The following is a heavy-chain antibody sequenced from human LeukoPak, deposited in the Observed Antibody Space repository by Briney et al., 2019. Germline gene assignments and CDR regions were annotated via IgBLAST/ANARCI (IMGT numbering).Heavy chain of an antibody. CDR1: GFTVSSNY. D-gene: IGHD5-12*01. Sequence: GGSLRLSCAASGFTVSSNYMTWVRQAPGKGPEWVSVIYSGGLTHYADSVKGRFTISRHNSKNTLYLQMNSLRVDDTAIYYCARLGLPNAFDIWGQGTMVTVSS. CDR2: IYSGGLT. CDR3: ARLGLPNAFDI. J-gene: IGHJ3*02. V-gene: IGHV3-53*04.